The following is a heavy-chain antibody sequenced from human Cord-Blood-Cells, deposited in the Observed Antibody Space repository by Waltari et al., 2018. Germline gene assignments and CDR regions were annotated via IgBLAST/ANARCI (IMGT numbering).Heavy chain of an antibody. Sequence: EVQLVESGGGLGKPGGSLRLSCAASGFIFSNARMSWVRQAPGKGLEWVGRIKSKTDRGTTDYAASVKGRFTTSRDDSKNARYLQMNSQKTDDTAVYYCTTYFSSGSYYFDYWGQGTLVTVSS. V-gene: IGHV3-15*01. D-gene: IGHD1-26*01. CDR1: GFIFSNAR. CDR2: IKSKTDRGTT. J-gene: IGHJ4*02. CDR3: TTYFSSGSYYFDY.